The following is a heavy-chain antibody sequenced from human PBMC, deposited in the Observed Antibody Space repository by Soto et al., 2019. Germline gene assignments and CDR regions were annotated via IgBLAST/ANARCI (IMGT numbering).Heavy chain of an antibody. CDR1: GGSISSGGYS. J-gene: IGHJ4*02. CDR3: ASVYGHYVADY. Sequence: QLQLQESGSGLVKPSQTLSLTCAVSGGSISSGGYSWSWIRQPPGKGLEWIGYIYHSGSTYYNPSLRSRVTIPVDRPKRRFALKLGSVTAADTAVSCCASVYGHYVADYWGQGTLVSVSS. CDR2: IYHSGST. V-gene: IGHV4-30-2*01. D-gene: IGHD4-17*01.